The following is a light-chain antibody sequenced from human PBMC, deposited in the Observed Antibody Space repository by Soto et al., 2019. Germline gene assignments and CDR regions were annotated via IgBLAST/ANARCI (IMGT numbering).Light chain of an antibody. CDR3: QQYASSPLT. J-gene: IGKJ4*01. V-gene: IGKV3-20*01. CDR2: GKS. Sequence: EIVLTQSPGTLSLSPGERATLSCRASQSVSFSSLAWYQPKPGRAPRLLIYGKSSRATGIPDRFSGSGSGTDFTLIISKVEPEDFGVYFCQQYASSPLTFGGGTKVEIK. CDR1: QSVSFSS.